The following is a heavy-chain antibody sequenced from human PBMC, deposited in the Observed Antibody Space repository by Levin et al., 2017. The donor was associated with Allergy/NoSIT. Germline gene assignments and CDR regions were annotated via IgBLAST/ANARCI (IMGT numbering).Heavy chain of an antibody. CDR3: ARAELGRDVFDI. D-gene: IGHD7-27*01. Sequence: SGGSLRLSCAASGFTFSNYAMHWVRQAPGKGLEWVALISYDGGNKYYADSVKGRFTISRDNSKNTLYLQMNSLRAEDTAVYYCARAELGRDVFDIWGQGTMVTVSS. CDR2: ISYDGGNK. CDR1: GFTFSNYA. V-gene: IGHV3-30-3*01. J-gene: IGHJ3*02.